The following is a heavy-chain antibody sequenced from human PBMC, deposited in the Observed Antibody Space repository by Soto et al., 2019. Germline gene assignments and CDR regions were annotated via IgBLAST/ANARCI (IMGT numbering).Heavy chain of an antibody. V-gene: IGHV4-61*01. Sequence: QVQLQESGPGLVKPSDTLSLTCTVSGGSVSSGSYCWSWILQTPGKGLEWSGYIYYSGSTNYNPSLKSRVTSSVDTSNNQFSLKMSSVTAADTAVYYCAGDQFQQLVRPFAPWGQGTLVTVSS. J-gene: IGHJ5*02. CDR3: AGDQFQQLVRPFAP. D-gene: IGHD6-13*01. CDR2: IYYSGST. CDR1: GGSVSSGSYC.